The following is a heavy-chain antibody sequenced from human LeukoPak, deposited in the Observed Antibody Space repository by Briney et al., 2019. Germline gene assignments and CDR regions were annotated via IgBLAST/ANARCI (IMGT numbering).Heavy chain of an antibody. CDR2: IYYSGST. V-gene: IGHV4-59*08. CDR3: ARLVPAANRYGMDV. J-gene: IGHJ6*02. CDR1: GGSISRYY. D-gene: IGHD2-2*01. Sequence: PSETLSLTCTVSGGSISRYYWNWIRLPPGKGLEWIGYIYYSGSTNYNPSLKSRVTISVDTSKNQVFLELSSVAAADTGVYYCARLVPAANRYGMDVWGQGTTVTVSS.